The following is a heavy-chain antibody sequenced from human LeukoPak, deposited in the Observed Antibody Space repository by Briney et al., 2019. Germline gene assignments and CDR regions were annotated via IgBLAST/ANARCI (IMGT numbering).Heavy chain of an antibody. CDR1: GFTFSTYG. J-gene: IGHJ4*02. Sequence: GRSLRLSCAASGFTFSTYGMHWVRQAPGKGLEWVSAISGSGGSTYYADSVKGRFTISRDNSKNTLYLQMNSLRAEDTAVYYCARNSGYDYWDYWGQGTLVTVSS. V-gene: IGHV3-23*01. CDR3: ARNSGYDYWDY. CDR2: ISGSGGST. D-gene: IGHD5-12*01.